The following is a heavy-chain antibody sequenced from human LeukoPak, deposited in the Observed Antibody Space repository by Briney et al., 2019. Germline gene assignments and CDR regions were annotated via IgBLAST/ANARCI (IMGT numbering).Heavy chain of an antibody. CDR3: ARRALGNYDY. CDR1: GGSISSSSYY. D-gene: IGHD4-11*01. Sequence: KTSDTLSLTCTASGGSISSSSYYWGWIRQPPGKGLEWIGSIYYSGSTYYNPSLKSRVTISVDTSKNQFSLKLSSVTAADTAVYYCARRALGNYDYWGQGTLVTVSS. J-gene: IGHJ4*02. CDR2: IYYSGST. V-gene: IGHV4-39*01.